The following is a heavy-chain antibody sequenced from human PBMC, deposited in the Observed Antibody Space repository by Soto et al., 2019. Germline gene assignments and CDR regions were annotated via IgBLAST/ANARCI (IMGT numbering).Heavy chain of an antibody. CDR1: GFSLTTDRVG. J-gene: IGHJ4*02. CDR3: SHAYGGRSLY. V-gene: IGHV2-5*02. D-gene: IGHD1-26*01. Sequence: QITLKESGPTLVKPTQTLTLTCTCSGFSLTTDRVGLGWIRQPPGEALEWLAVIYWDDSKTYRPSLESRLTITKDTSHTQVALTMTNIDSLATASYYCSHAYGGRSLYWGQGTLVTVSS. CDR2: IYWDDSK.